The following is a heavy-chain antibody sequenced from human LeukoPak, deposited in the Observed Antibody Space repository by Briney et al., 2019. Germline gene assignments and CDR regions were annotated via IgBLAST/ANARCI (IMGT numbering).Heavy chain of an antibody. CDR3: AKDQHRSSLGLVSYYGMDV. J-gene: IGHJ6*02. CDR1: GFAFDEYA. V-gene: IGHV3-9*01. CDR2: ISWNSGSI. Sequence: GRSVRLSCAASGFAFDEYAMHWVRQAPGKGLEWVSGISWNSGSIGYADSVKGRFTISRDNAKNSLYLQMNSLRAEDTALYYCAKDQHRSSLGLVSYYGMDVWGQGTTVTVSS. D-gene: IGHD1-26*01.